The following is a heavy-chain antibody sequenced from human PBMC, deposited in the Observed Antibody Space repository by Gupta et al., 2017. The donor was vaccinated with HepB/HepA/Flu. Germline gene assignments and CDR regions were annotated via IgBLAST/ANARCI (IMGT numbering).Heavy chain of an antibody. V-gene: IGHV3-30*18. CDR3: AKERQKYAGNWYFDL. CDR2: ISHDGSVS. J-gene: IGHJ2*01. D-gene: IGHD2-2*01. Sequence: QVQLVESGGSVVQPGRSLRLSCEGSGFIFSSYGIHWVRQAPGKGREWVAVISHDGSVSYYADSVKSRCTLSRDNAKNTVYLQLSSLRDEDAAVYYCAKERQKYAGNWYFDLWGRGTLVSVSS. CDR1: GFIFSSYG.